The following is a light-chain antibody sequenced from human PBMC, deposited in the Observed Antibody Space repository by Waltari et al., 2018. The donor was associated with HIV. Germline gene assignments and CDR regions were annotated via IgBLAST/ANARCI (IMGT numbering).Light chain of an antibody. Sequence: SYKLTQPPSVSVSLGQMARITCSGDALPYQYGYWYQQKPGQAPLLVLFKDSERPSGILERFSGSSSGTTVTLTVTGVQAEDEADYYCQSVDSSATYWVFGGGTKLTVL. J-gene: IGLJ3*02. CDR3: QSVDSSATYWV. CDR1: ALPYQY. CDR2: KDS. V-gene: IGLV3-25*03.